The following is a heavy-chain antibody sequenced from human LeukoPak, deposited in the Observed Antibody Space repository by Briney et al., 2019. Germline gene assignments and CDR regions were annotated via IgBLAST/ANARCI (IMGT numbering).Heavy chain of an antibody. CDR2: INPNSGGT. D-gene: IGHD2-2*01. CDR3: AKYCSSTSCYLGFDY. V-gene: IGHV1-2*02. J-gene: IGHJ4*02. CDR1: GYTFTGYY. Sequence: RASVKVSCKASGYTFTGYYMHWVRQAPGQGLEWMGWINPNSGGTNYAQKFQGRVTMTRDTSISTAYMELSRLRSDDTAVYYCAKYCSSTSCYLGFDYWGQGTLVTVSS.